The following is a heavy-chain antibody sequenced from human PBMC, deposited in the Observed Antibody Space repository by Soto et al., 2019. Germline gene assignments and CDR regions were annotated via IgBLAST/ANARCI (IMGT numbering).Heavy chain of an antibody. CDR2: IYHSGST. D-gene: IGHD6-13*01. Sequence: SENLSLTCAVSGYSISSGYYWGWIRQPPGKGLEWIGSIYHSGSTYYNPSLKSRVTISVDTSKNQFSLKLSSVTAADTAVYYCARDLIVGSSLPSWFDPWGQGTLFTVS. CDR1: GYSISSGYY. J-gene: IGHJ5*02. V-gene: IGHV4-38-2*02. CDR3: ARDLIVGSSLPSWFDP.